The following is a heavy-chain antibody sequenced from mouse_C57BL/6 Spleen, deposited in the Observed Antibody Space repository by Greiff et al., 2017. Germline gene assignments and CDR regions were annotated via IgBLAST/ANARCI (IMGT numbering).Heavy chain of an antibody. D-gene: IGHD1-1*01. CDR3: ARGDYGSSLGWFAY. CDR2: IYPGDGDT. CDR1: GYAFSSYW. J-gene: IGHJ3*01. Sequence: QVQLQQSGAELVKPGASVKISCKASGYAFSSYWMNWVKQRPGKGLEWIGQIYPGDGDTNYNGKFKGKATLTADKSSSTAYMQLSSLTSEDSAVYFCARGDYGSSLGWFAYWGQGTLVTVSA. V-gene: IGHV1-80*01.